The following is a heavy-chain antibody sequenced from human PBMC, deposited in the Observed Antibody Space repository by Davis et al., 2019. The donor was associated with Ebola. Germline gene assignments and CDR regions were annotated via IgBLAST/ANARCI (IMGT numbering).Heavy chain of an antibody. CDR3: ARRGHTYYYDSSGYHGDYYFDY. J-gene: IGHJ4*02. CDR1: GGSISSYY. Sequence: SETLSLTCTVSGGSISSYYWSWIRQPPGKGLEWIGYIYYSGSTNYNPSLKSRVTISVDTSKNQFSLKLSSVTAADTAVYYCARRGHTYYYDSSGYHGDYYFDYWGQGTLVTVSS. V-gene: IGHV4-59*08. D-gene: IGHD3-22*01. CDR2: IYYSGST.